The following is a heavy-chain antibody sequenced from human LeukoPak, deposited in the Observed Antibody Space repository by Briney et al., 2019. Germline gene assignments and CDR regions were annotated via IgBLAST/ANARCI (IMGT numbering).Heavy chain of an antibody. D-gene: IGHD3-10*01. CDR1: GDSVSSKTVI. V-gene: IGHV6-1*01. Sequence: SQTLSLTCAISGDSVSSKTVIWNWMRQSPSRGLEWLGRTYYNSKWNKDYAVPVKSRISINPDTSKNHVSLQMNSVTPEDTAVYYCARGPYGSGSYYNVEGFAGVGETRKNWFDPWGQGTLVTVSS. CDR2: TYYNSKWNK. J-gene: IGHJ5*02. CDR3: ARGPYGSGSYYNVEGFAGVGETRKNWFDP.